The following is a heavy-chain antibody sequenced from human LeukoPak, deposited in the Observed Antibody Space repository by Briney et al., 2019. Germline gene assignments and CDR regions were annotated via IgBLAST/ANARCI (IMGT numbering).Heavy chain of an antibody. V-gene: IGHV4-59*11. D-gene: IGHD3-10*01. CDR1: GGWLDGQY. CDR2: IYSNGGT. J-gene: IGHJ4*02. Sequence: SETLSLTCPVSGGWLDGQYWCWIRQPPPAGLEGIGDIYSNGGTKYTPSLNSRVTMSVDTSKNQFSLTLDSVTAADTAGYYCARHLGGNFGSGTHFVYWGQGTLVTVSS. CDR3: ARHLGGNFGSGTHFVY.